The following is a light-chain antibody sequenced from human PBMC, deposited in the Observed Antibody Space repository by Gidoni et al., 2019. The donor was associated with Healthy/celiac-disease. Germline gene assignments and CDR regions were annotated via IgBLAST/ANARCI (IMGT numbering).Light chain of an antibody. V-gene: IGKV1-5*03. CDR2: KAS. J-gene: IGKJ4*01. CDR1: QSSSSW. Sequence: DIQMTQSPSTLSASVGDRVNITCRASQSSSSWLAVYQQKPGKAPKLLIYKASSLESGVPSRFGGSGSGTEFTLTISSLQPDDFATYYFQQYNSYPLTFGGGTKVEIK. CDR3: QQYNSYPLT.